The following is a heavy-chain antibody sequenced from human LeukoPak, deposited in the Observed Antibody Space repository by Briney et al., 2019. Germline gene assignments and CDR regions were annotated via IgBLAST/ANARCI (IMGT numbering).Heavy chain of an antibody. CDR3: ARDYGGNSEGGFDY. D-gene: IGHD4-23*01. V-gene: IGHV3-9*01. J-gene: IGHJ4*02. CDR1: GFTFDDYA. Sequence: PGRSLRLSCAASGFTFDDYAMHWVRQVPGRGLEWVSGISWNSRSIGYADSVKGRFTISRDNAKNSLYLQMNSLRAEDTAVYYCARDYGGNSEGGFDYWGQGTLVTVSS. CDR2: ISWNSRSI.